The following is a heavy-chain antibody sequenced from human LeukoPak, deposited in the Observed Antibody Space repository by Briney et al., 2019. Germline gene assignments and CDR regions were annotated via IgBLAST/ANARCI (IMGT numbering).Heavy chain of an antibody. J-gene: IGHJ4*02. D-gene: IGHD4-17*01. V-gene: IGHV3-53*01. Sequence: GGSLRLSCAASGFTVSSNYMSWVRQAPGKGLEWVSAFYIDGSTYYADSVEGRFTISRDNSKNTLYLQMDSLRAEDTAAYYCARAGYGDPHFDFWGQGTLATVSS. CDR1: GFTVSSNY. CDR2: FYIDGST. CDR3: ARAGYGDPHFDF.